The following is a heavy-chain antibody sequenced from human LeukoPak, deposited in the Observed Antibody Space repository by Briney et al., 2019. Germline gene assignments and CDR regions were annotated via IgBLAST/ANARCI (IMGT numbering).Heavy chain of an antibody. CDR1: GYTFTSYY. Sequence: ASVKVSCKASGYTFTSYYMHWVRQAPGQGLEWMGIINPSGGSTSYAQKFQGRVTMTRDTSTSTVYMELSSLRSDDTAVYYCARDSVVPAAVDAFDIWGQGTMVTVSS. CDR2: INPSGGST. CDR3: ARDSVVPAAVDAFDI. J-gene: IGHJ3*02. D-gene: IGHD2-2*01. V-gene: IGHV1-46*01.